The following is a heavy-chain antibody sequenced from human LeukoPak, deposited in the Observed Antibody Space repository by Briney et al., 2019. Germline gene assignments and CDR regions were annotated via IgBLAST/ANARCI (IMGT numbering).Heavy chain of an antibody. CDR3: AERAYY. Sequence: GGSLRLSCATSGFPFGGYAMSWVRQAPGRGLEWVSVISASVGKTYYVDSVKGRFTISRDDSRNTLYLQMNSLRAEDTAVYYCAERAYYWGQGTLVTVSS. J-gene: IGHJ4*02. V-gene: IGHV3-23*01. CDR2: ISASVGKT. CDR1: GFPFGGYA.